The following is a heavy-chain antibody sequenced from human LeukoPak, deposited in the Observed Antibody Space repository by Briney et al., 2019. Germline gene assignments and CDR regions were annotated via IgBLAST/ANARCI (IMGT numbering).Heavy chain of an antibody. Sequence: SCKASGGTFSSYAMSWVRQAPGKGLEWVSAISGSGGSTYYADSVKGRFTISRDNSKNTLYLQMNSLRAEDTAVYYCAKDPYSSSPFPNYWGQGTLVTVSS. CDR2: ISGSGGST. CDR3: AKDPYSSSPFPNY. V-gene: IGHV3-23*01. J-gene: IGHJ4*02. D-gene: IGHD6-6*01. CDR1: GGTFSSYA.